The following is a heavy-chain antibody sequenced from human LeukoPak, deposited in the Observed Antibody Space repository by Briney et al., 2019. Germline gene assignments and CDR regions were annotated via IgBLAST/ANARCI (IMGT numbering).Heavy chain of an antibody. Sequence: GGSLRLSCAASGFTFSDYSMNWVRQAPGKGLKRVSSISSASSYIYYADSVKGRFTISRDNAKNSLYLQMDSLRDEDTAVYYCARGAQIVVAPVAQARPGPSGVDYWGQGILVTVSS. CDR1: GFTFSDYS. CDR3: ARGAQIVVAPVAQARPGPSGVDY. D-gene: IGHD2-2*01. CDR2: ISSASSYI. V-gene: IGHV3-21*01. J-gene: IGHJ4*02.